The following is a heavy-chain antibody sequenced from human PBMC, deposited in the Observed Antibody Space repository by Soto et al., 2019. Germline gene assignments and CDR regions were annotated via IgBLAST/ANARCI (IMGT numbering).Heavy chain of an antibody. CDR1: GASISSSSYY. CDR3: AKPGQSAGTSYNWFVP. J-gene: IGHJ5*02. D-gene: IGHD6-13*01. CDR2: IYYSGST. V-gene: IGHV4-39*01. Sequence: QLQLQESGPGLVKPSETLSLTCTVSGASISSSSYYWGWIRQPPGQGLEWIGSIYYSGSTYYNPSLKSRVTISVDTSKNQFALKLSSVTAADTAVYDCAKPGQSAGTSYNWFVPWGQGTLVTVSS.